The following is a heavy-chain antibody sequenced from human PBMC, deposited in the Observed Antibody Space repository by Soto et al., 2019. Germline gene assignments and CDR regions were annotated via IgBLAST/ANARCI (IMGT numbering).Heavy chain of an antibody. V-gene: IGHV4-4*02. D-gene: IGHD1-26*01. J-gene: IGHJ4*02. Sequence: AQTLSLTCAVSGGSINSRYWWSWVRQSPGKGLEWIGDIYHSGSTNYNPSLKSRVTISVDTSKNQFSLKLSSVTAADTAVYYCARRYGGNFDFWGQGPLVNV. CDR3: ARRYGGNFDF. CDR2: IYHSGST. CDR1: GGSINSRYW.